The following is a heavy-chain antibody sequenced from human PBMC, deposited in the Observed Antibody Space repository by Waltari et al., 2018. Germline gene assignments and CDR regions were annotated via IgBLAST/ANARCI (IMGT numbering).Heavy chain of an antibody. CDR1: GFTFGTYA. V-gene: IGHV3-23*04. J-gene: IGHJ4*02. CDR3: AKVSSASYAYYFDY. Sequence: EVQLVESGGGLVQPGGSLRLSCAASGFTFGTYAMSWVRQAPGKGLEWVSFISGYGSSTYYADSVNGRFTISRDNSKNTLSLQMNSLRAEDTAVYYCAKVSSASYAYYFDYWGQGTLVTVSS. D-gene: IGHD1-26*01. CDR2: ISGYGSST.